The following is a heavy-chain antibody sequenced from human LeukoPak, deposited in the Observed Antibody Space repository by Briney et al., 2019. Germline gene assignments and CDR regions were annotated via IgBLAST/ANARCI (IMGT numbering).Heavy chain of an antibody. Sequence: SGTLSLTCAVYGGSFSGYYWSWIRQPPGKGLEWIGEINHSGSTNYNPSLKSRVTISVDTSKNQFSLKLSSVTAADTAVYYCASLVTAAGRDYWGQGTLVTVSS. CDR2: INHSGST. D-gene: IGHD6-13*01. CDR3: ASLVTAAGRDY. V-gene: IGHV4-34*01. CDR1: GGSFSGYY. J-gene: IGHJ4*02.